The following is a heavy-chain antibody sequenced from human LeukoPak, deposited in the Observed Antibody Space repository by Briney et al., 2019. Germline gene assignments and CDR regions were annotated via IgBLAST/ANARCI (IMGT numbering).Heavy chain of an antibody. CDR2: IKQDGSEK. CDR3: ARDYPPPPVAGPYYFDY. J-gene: IGHJ4*02. D-gene: IGHD6-19*01. V-gene: IGHV3-7*05. Sequence: GGSLRLSRVAYGFTLSSYWMSWVRQAPGKGLELVANIKQDGSEKYYVDSVKGRFTISRDNAKNSLYLHMNSLRAEDTAVYYCARDYPPPPVAGPYYFDYWGQGTLVTVSS. CDR1: GFTLSSYW.